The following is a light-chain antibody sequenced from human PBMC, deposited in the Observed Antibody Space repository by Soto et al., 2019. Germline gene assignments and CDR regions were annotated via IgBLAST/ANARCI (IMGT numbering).Light chain of an antibody. V-gene: IGKV1-5*03. J-gene: IGKJ2*01. CDR2: KAS. CDR1: QSVSSW. Sequence: DIQMTQSPSTLSASVGDRVTITCRASQSVSSWLAWYQQKPGKAPRLLIYKASSLESGVPSRFSGSGSGTEFTLTISSLQPDDFATYYCQQYNTSSHTFGQGTKLEIK. CDR3: QQYNTSSHT.